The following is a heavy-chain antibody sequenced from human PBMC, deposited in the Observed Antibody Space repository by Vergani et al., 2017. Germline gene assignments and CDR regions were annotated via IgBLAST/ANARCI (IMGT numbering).Heavy chain of an antibody. CDR1: GGSISSYY. Sequence: QVQLQESGPGLVKPSETLSLTCTVSGGSISSYYWSWIRQPPGKGLEWIGYIYYSGSTNYNPSLKSRVTISVDTSKNQFSLKLSSVTAADTDVYYCARAPLEWLSPSDWGQGTLVTVSS. CDR2: IYYSGST. D-gene: IGHD6-19*01. J-gene: IGHJ4*02. CDR3: ARAPLEWLSPSD. V-gene: IGHV4-59*01.